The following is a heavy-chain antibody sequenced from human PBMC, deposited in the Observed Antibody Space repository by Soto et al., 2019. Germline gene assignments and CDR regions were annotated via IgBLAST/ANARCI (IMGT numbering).Heavy chain of an antibody. Sequence: EVQLVESGGGLVQPGGSLRLSCAASGFTFSSYSMNWVRQAPGKGLEWVSYISSSSSTIYYADSVKGRFTISRDNAKNSLHLQMNSLRDEDTAVYYCARESAALNWFDPWGQGTLVTVSS. CDR3: ARESAALNWFDP. CDR2: ISSSSSTI. J-gene: IGHJ5*02. V-gene: IGHV3-48*02. CDR1: GFTFSSYS. D-gene: IGHD2-2*01.